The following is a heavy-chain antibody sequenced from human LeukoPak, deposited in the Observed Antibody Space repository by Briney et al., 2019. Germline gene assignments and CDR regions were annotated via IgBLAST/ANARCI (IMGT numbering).Heavy chain of an antibody. CDR3: ASKNIP. V-gene: IGHV3-7*03. Sequence: GGSLRLSCAASGFTFSIYWMTWVRQAPGKGLEWVASIKEDGSVQHYVDSVKGRFTISRDSAKNSLYLQMNSLRAEDTAVYYCASKNIPWGQGTLVTVSS. CDR1: GFTFSIYW. J-gene: IGHJ5*02. D-gene: IGHD2/OR15-2a*01. CDR2: IKEDGSVQ.